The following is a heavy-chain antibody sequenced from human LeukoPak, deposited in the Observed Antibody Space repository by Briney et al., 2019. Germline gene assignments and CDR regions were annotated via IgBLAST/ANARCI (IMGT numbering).Heavy chain of an antibody. CDR1: GFTFSSYA. V-gene: IGHV3-30*02. CDR2: IRYDGSNK. J-gene: IGHJ4*02. D-gene: IGHD6-19*01. Sequence: GGSLRLSCAASGFTFSSYAMHWVRQAPGKGLEWVAFIRYDGSNKYYADSVKGRFTISRDNSKNTLYLQMNSLRAEDTALYYCAKGDVSGWYGNFDYWGQGILVTVSS. CDR3: AKGDVSGWYGNFDY.